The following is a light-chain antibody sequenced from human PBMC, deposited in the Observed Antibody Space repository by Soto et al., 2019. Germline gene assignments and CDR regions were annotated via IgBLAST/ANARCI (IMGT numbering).Light chain of an antibody. CDR3: SSYTSSYTYV. CDR1: SSDVGDYNY. V-gene: IGLV2-14*03. J-gene: IGLJ1*01. CDR2: DVS. Sequence: QSVLTQPASVSGSPGQSITISCTGTSSDVGDYNYVSWYQQHPGKAPKLMIYDVSNRPSGVSYRFSGSKSANTASLTISGLQAEDEADYYCSSYTSSYTYVFGTGTKLTVL.